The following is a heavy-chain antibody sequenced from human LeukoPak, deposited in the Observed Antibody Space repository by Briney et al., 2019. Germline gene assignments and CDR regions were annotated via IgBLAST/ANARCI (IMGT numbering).Heavy chain of an antibody. CDR1: GYTFTGYY. Sequence: ASVKVSCKASGYTFTGYYMHWVRQAPGQGLEWMGWINPNSGGTNYAQKFQGRVTMTRDTSISTAYMELSRLRSDDTAVYYCARVLSASVVVVAATLIYWGQGTLVTVSS. CDR2: INPNSGGT. CDR3: ARVLSASVVVVAATLIY. J-gene: IGHJ4*02. V-gene: IGHV1-2*02. D-gene: IGHD2-15*01.